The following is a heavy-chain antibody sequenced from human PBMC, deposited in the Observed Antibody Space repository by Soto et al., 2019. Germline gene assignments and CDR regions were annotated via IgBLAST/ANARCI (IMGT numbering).Heavy chain of an antibody. CDR3: ARDLDRGAAA. V-gene: IGHV4-31*03. D-gene: IGHD6-13*01. J-gene: IGHJ4*02. CDR1: GGSISSGGYY. Sequence: SETLSVTCTVSGGSISSGGYYCSWIRQHPGKGLEWIGYIYYSGSTYYNPSLKSRVTISVDTSKNQFSLKLSSVTAADTAVYYCARDLDRGAAAWGQGTLVTVSS. CDR2: IYYSGST.